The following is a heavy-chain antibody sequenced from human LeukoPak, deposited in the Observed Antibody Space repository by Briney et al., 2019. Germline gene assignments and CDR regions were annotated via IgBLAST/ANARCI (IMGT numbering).Heavy chain of an antibody. Sequence: GESLKISCKGSGYSFTSYWISWVRQMPGKGLEWMGRINPSDSYTNYSPSFQGHVTISADKSISTAYLRWSSLKASDTAMYYCARRGRVVVVANHGMDVWGKGTTVTVSS. CDR1: GYSFTSYW. D-gene: IGHD2-15*01. CDR2: INPSDSYT. J-gene: IGHJ6*04. V-gene: IGHV5-10-1*01. CDR3: ARRGRVVVVANHGMDV.